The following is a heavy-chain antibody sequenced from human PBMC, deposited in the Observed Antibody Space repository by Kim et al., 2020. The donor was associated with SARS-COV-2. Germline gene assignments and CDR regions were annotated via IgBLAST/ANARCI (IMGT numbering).Heavy chain of an antibody. J-gene: IGHJ6*02. CDR3: ASRSHCSSTSCYANPYYYYGMDV. Sequence: SETLSLTCAVYGGSFSGYYWSWIRQPPGKGLEWIGEINHSGSTNYNPSLKSRVTISVDTSKNQFSLKLSSVTAADTAVYYCASRSHCSSTSCYANPYYYYGMDVWGQGTTVTVSS. D-gene: IGHD2-2*01. V-gene: IGHV4-34*01. CDR2: INHSGST. CDR1: GGSFSGYY.